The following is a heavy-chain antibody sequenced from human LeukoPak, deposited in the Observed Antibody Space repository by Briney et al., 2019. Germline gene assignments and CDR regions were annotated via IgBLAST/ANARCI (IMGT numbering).Heavy chain of an antibody. CDR1: GGSISSGGYY. Sequence: SETLSLTCTVSGGSISSGGYYWSWIHQHPGKGLEWIGYIYYSGSTYYNPSLKSRVTISVDTSKNQFSLKLSSVTAADTAVYYCTYSGSYSGSFDYWGQGTLVTVSS. CDR3: TYSGSYSGSFDY. J-gene: IGHJ4*02. V-gene: IGHV4-31*03. CDR2: IYYSGST. D-gene: IGHD3-10*01.